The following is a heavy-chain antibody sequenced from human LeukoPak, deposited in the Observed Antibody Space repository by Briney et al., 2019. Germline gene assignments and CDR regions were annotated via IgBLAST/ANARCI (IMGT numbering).Heavy chain of an antibody. D-gene: IGHD2-21*01. V-gene: IGHV4-34*01. CDR1: GGSFSGSFSDYY. CDR2: INHSGTT. CDR3: ARHGIATWFDP. J-gene: IGHJ5*02. Sequence: SETLSLTCAVYGGSFSGSFSDYYWSCIRQPPGKGVEWFGQINHSGTTNYSPSLKSRVTISLDTSKNQFSLKLSSVTAADTAVYYCARHGIATWFDPWGQGTLVTVSS.